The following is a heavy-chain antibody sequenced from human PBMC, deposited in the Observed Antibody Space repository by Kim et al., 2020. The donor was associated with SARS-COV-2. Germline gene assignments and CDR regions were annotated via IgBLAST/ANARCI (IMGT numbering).Heavy chain of an antibody. J-gene: IGHJ6*02. D-gene: IGHD5-12*01. CDR2: INTNTGNP. V-gene: IGHV7-4-1*02. CDR3: ARDLFLVSLLSGYSGYDTGGGGMDV. CDR1: GYTFTSYA. Sequence: ASVKVSCKASGYTFTSYAMNWVRQAPGQGLEWMGWINTNTGNPTYAQGFTGRFVFSLDTSVSTAYLQISSLKAEDTAVYYCARDLFLVSLLSGYSGYDTGGGGMDVWGQGTTVTVSS.